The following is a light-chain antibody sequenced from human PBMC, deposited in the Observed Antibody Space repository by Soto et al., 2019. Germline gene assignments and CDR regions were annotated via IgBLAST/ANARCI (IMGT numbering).Light chain of an antibody. Sequence: QSALTQPPSASGSPGQSVTISCTGTSSDVGSYNYVSWYQQHPGKAPKLMIYDVSKRPSGVPDRFSGSKSGNTASLTVSGLQAEDEADYYCSSYAGTNNPYVFGTGTKVNVL. CDR1: SSDVGSYNY. J-gene: IGLJ1*01. V-gene: IGLV2-8*01. CDR2: DVS. CDR3: SSYAGTNNPYV.